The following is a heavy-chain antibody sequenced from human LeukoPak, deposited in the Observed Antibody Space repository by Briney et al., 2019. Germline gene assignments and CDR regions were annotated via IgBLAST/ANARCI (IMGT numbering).Heavy chain of an antibody. CDR3: ARYGSSGVY. J-gene: IGHJ4*02. Sequence: PGGSLRLSCAASGFTFSSYSMNWVRQAPGKGLEWVSSISSSSSYIYYVDSVKGRFTISRDNAKNSLYLQMNSLRAEDTAVYYCARYGSSGVYWGQGTLVTVSS. CDR1: GFTFSSYS. D-gene: IGHD6-6*01. CDR2: ISSSSSYI. V-gene: IGHV3-21*01.